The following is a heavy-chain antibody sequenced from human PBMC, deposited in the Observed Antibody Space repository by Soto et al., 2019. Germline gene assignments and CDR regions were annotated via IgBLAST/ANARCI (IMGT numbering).Heavy chain of an antibody. V-gene: IGHV4-34*01. CDR3: ARVSRWGRGYSFPLRGDFDI. CDR2: INQSGNT. J-gene: IGHJ3*02. Sequence: QVQLQQWGAGLLKPSETLSLTCAVYGGSFSGYYWGWIRQPPGKGLEWLGEINQSGNTNYNPSLKSRVAISVDTAKNQFALKLRSMTAADTAVYYCARVSRWGRGYSFPLRGDFDIWGQGTMVTVSS. D-gene: IGHD5-18*01. CDR1: GGSFSGYY.